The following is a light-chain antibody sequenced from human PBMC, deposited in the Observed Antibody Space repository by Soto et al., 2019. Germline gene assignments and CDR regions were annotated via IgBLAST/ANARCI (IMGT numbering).Light chain of an antibody. CDR1: SSDVGAYKY. CDR2: EVS. J-gene: IGLJ2*01. CDR3: SSYKSTHTQV. V-gene: IGLV2-14*01. Sequence: QSALTQPASVSGSPGQSITISCTGTSSDVGAYKYVSWYQQHPGKAPKLMIYEVSNRTSGVSNRFSGSKSGNTACVTISRPPAEDEADYYGSSYKSTHTQVFGIGTKLTVL.